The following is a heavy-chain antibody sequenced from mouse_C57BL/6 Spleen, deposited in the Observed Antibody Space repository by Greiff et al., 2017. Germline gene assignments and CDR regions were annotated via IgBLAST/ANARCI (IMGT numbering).Heavy chain of an antibody. Sequence: VQLQQPGAELVKPGASVKLSCKASGYTFTSYWMQWVKQRPGQGLEWIGEIDPSDSYTNYNQKFKGKATLTVDTSSSTAYMQLSSLTSEDSAVYYCARGGNYAMDDWGQGTSVTVSS. J-gene: IGHJ4*01. CDR3: ARGGNYAMDD. CDR1: GYTFTSYW. CDR2: IDPSDSYT. V-gene: IGHV1-50*01.